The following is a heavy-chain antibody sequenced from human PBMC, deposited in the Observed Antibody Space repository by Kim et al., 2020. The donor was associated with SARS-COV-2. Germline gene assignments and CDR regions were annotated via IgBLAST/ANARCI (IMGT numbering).Heavy chain of an antibody. Sequence: SPSFQGQVTISADKSISTAYLQWSSLKASDTAMYYCASCEYTAMDDAFDIWGQGTMVTVSS. CDR3: ASCEYTAMDDAFDI. J-gene: IGHJ3*02. D-gene: IGHD5-18*01. V-gene: IGHV5-51*01.